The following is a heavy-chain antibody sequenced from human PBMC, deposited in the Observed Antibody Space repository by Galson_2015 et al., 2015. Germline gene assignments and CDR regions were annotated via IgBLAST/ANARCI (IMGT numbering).Heavy chain of an antibody. D-gene: IGHD3-9*01. CDR1: GFTFSSYE. Sequence: SLRLSCAASGFTFSSYEMNWVRQAPGKGLEWVSYISSSGSNIYYADSVKGRFTISSDNAKNSLYLQMNSLRAEDTAVYFCSRIILRYFDWLLNCIDVWGQGTTVTVSS. J-gene: IGHJ6*02. CDR2: ISSSGSNI. CDR3: SRIILRYFDWLLNCIDV. V-gene: IGHV3-48*03.